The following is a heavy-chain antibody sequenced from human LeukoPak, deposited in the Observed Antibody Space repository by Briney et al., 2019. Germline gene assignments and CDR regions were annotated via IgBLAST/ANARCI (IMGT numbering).Heavy chain of an antibody. J-gene: IGHJ4*02. CDR1: GYTFTSYD. D-gene: IGHD4-11*01. CDR2: ISGYNGNT. CDR3: ARNPSFVTTDHFDY. Sequence: ASVKVSCKASGYTFTSYDISWVRQAPGQGLEWMGGISGYNGNTNYAQQFRGRVTMTTDTSTSTAYMELRSLRSDDTAVYYCARNPSFVTTDHFDYWGQGTLITVST. V-gene: IGHV1-18*01.